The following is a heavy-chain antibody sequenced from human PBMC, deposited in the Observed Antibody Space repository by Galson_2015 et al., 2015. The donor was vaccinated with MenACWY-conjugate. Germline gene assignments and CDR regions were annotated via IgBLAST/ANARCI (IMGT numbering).Heavy chain of an antibody. V-gene: IGHV4-59*01. CDR3: ASGGTSPRPFLNWFDP. Sequence: YYWSWIRQPPGKGLEWIGYMYHSETPRYNPSLKSRVTISVDTSNSQFSLKLSSVTAADTAVYYCASGGTSPRPFLNWFDPWGQGTLVTVSS. CDR2: MYHSETP. D-gene: IGHD4-23*01. CDR1: YY. J-gene: IGHJ5*02.